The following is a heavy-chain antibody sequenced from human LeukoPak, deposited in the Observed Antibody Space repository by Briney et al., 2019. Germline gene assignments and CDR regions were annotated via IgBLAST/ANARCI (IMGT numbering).Heavy chain of an antibody. J-gene: IGHJ4*02. Sequence: NPSETLSLTCTVSGGSISSSSYYWGWIRQPPGKGLEWIGSIYYSGSTYYNPSLKSRVTISVGTSKNQFSLKLSSVTAADTAVYYCARHADDYGDYEYYFDYWGQGTLVTVSS. CDR2: IYYSGST. CDR1: GGSISSSSYY. V-gene: IGHV4-39*01. CDR3: ARHADDYGDYEYYFDY. D-gene: IGHD4-17*01.